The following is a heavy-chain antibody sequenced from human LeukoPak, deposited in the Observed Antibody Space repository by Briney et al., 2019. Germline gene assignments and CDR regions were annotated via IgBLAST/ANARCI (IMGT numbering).Heavy chain of an antibody. Sequence: GASVKVSCKASGYTFTGYYMHWVRQAPGQGLEWMGRINPNSGGTNYAQKFQGRVTMTRDTSITTAYMELSRLRSDDTAVYYCAISFFYDNSGYYPWGQGTLVTVSS. J-gene: IGHJ5*02. V-gene: IGHV1-2*06. CDR1: GYTFTGYY. D-gene: IGHD3-22*01. CDR2: INPNSGGT. CDR3: AISFFYDNSGYYP.